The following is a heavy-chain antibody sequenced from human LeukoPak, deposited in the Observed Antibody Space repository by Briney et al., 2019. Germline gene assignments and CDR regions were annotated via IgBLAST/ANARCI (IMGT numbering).Heavy chain of an antibody. J-gene: IGHJ4*02. D-gene: IGHD3-3*01. Sequence: GGSLRLSCAASGFTFATYAMNWVRQAPGKGLEWVSDIGASSGSIYYADSVKGRFIISRDNAKNSLYLQMNGLRDEDTAVYYCARVNDFWSGYFDSWGQGTLVTVSS. CDR2: IGASSGSI. V-gene: IGHV3-48*02. CDR3: ARVNDFWSGYFDS. CDR1: GFTFATYA.